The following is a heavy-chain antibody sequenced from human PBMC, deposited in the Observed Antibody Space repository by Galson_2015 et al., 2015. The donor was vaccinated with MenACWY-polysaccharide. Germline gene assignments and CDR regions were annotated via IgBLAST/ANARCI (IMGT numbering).Heavy chain of an antibody. Sequence: TLSLTCTVSGDSITSGGYFWSWIRQHPGKGLEWIASISYDGCTYYNPSLKSRVTISVDTPNNQFSLKLNSVTAADTAVYYCARGGRAVSNRNWFDPWGQGTLVTVSS. CDR3: ARGGRAVSNRNWFDP. CDR1: GDSITSGGYF. D-gene: IGHD3-16*01. J-gene: IGHJ5*02. CDR2: ISYDGCT. V-gene: IGHV4-31*03.